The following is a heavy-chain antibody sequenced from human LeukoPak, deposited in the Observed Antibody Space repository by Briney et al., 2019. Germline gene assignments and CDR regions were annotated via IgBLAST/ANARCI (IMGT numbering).Heavy chain of an antibody. CDR1: EFTFSHYW. CDR3: AGDSGYY. CDR2: IKPDGSEE. V-gene: IGHV3-7*04. J-gene: IGHJ4*02. D-gene: IGHD3-22*01. Sequence: PGGSLRLSCAATEFTFSHYWMTSVRQAPGKGLEWVASIKPDGSEEYYVDSVKGRFTISRDNAKNSLLLQMNNLRAEDTAVYYCAGDSGYYWGPGTLVTVSS.